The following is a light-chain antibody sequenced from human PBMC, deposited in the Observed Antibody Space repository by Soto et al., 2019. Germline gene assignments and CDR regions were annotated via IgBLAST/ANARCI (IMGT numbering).Light chain of an antibody. Sequence: QSALTQPASVSGSPGQSITISCTGTSSDVGGYNYVSWYQQHPGKAPKLMIYEVSNRPSGVSNRFSGSKSGNTASLTISGLQAEDEADYYSSSYTSSRTLVFGGGTKVTVL. CDR1: SSDVGGYNY. CDR2: EVS. CDR3: SSYTSSRTLV. V-gene: IGLV2-14*01. J-gene: IGLJ3*02.